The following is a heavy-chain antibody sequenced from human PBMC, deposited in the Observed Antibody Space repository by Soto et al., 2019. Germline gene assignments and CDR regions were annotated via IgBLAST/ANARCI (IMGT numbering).Heavy chain of an antibody. CDR1: GGSISSYY. V-gene: IGHV4-59*01. CDR2: IYYSGST. J-gene: IGHJ5*02. D-gene: IGHD3-9*01. Sequence: SETLSLTCTVSGGSISSYYWSWIRQPPGKGLEWIGYIYYSGSTNYNPSLKSRVTISVDTSKNQFSLKLSSVTAADTAVYYCARTNYDILTGVYNWFDPWGQGTLVTVSS. CDR3: ARTNYDILTGVYNWFDP.